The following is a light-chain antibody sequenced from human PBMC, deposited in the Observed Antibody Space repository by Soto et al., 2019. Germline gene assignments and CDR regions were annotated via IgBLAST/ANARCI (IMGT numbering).Light chain of an antibody. CDR2: GIS. V-gene: IGKV3-15*01. Sequence: EVVMTQSPDTLSVSPGETATLSCRASQRISSNLAWYQQKPGQAPRLLIYGISTRAAGVPDRFSGSGSGTEFTLTISSLQSEELAIYYCQQYNNWPPWTFGQGTKVEI. CDR1: QRISSN. CDR3: QQYNNWPPWT. J-gene: IGKJ1*01.